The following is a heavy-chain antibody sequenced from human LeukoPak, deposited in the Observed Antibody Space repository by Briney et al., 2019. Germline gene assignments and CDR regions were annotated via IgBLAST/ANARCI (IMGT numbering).Heavy chain of an antibody. J-gene: IGHJ6*03. CDR1: GFTFSSYA. Sequence: GGSLRLSCAASGFTFSSYAMSWVRQAPGKGLEWVSAISGSGGSTYYADSVKGRFTISRDNSKNTLYLQMNSLRAEDTAVYYCAKAPRGGNSFYYYYYMDVWGKGTTVTVSS. CDR2: ISGSGGST. V-gene: IGHV3-23*01. D-gene: IGHD4-23*01. CDR3: AKAPRGGNSFYYYYYMDV.